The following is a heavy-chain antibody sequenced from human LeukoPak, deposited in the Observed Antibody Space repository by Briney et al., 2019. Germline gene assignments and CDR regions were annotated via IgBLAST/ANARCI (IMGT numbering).Heavy chain of an antibody. J-gene: IGHJ6*03. Sequence: GGSLRLSCAASGFTFGSYWMTWVRQPPGKGLEWVANIKQDGSEKYYVDSVKGRFSISRDNAKNSLYLQMNSLRAEDTAVYYCARDEGVVVSAVTGNYYHYYMDVWGKGTTVTVSS. CDR3: ARDEGVVVSAVTGNYYHYYMDV. CDR2: IKQDGSEK. V-gene: IGHV3-7*01. D-gene: IGHD2-2*01. CDR1: GFTFGSYW.